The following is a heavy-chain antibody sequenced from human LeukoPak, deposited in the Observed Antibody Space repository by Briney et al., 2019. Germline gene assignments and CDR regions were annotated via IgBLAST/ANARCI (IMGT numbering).Heavy chain of an antibody. V-gene: IGHV3-33*06. J-gene: IGHJ4*02. CDR3: AKERDYCSSSGCHKRGIDY. Sequence: QPGTSLRLSCAASGSTFSHYPRHGAGRPQAKGRRWVAFIGLEGSHDTYTDSVKGRFTVSRDNFKNVLHLQMNSLRVEDTAVYYCAKERDYCSSSGCHKRGIDYWGQGTLVTVSS. D-gene: IGHD2-2*01. CDR2: IGLEGSHD. CDR1: GSTFSHYP.